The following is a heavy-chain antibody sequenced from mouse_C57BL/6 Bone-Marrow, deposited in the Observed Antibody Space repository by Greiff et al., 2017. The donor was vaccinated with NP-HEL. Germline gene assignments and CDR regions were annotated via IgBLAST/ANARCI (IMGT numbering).Heavy chain of an antibody. CDR2: IDPENGDT. D-gene: IGHD2-1*01. CDR3: TRYGNYLYYFDY. V-gene: IGHV14-4*01. J-gene: IGHJ2*01. CDR1: GFNIKDDY. Sequence: VHVKQSGAELVRPGASVKLSCTASGFNIKDDYMHWVKQRPEQGLEWIGWIDPENGDTEYASKFQGKATITADTSSNTAYLQLSSLTSEDTAVYYCTRYGNYLYYFDYWGQGTTLTVSS.